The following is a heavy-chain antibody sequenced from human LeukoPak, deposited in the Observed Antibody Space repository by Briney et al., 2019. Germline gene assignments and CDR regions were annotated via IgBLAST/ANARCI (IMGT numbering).Heavy chain of an antibody. CDR2: IYHSGST. V-gene: IGHV4-39*07. D-gene: IGHD3-16*02. CDR3: ARDPYYDYVWGSYRVRGSYYFDY. J-gene: IGHJ4*02. Sequence: SETLSLTCTVSGGSISSSSYYWGWIRQPPGKGLEWIGSIYHSGSTYYNPSLKSRVTISVDTSKNQFSLKLSSVTAADTAVYYCARDPYYDYVWGSYRVRGSYYFDYWGQGTLVTVSS. CDR1: GGSISSSSYY.